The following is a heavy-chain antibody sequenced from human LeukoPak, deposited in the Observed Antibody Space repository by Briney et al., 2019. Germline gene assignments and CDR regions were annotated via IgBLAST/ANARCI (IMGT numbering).Heavy chain of an antibody. CDR2: IRYDGSNK. D-gene: IGHD2-2*01. CDR3: AKARRVVVPSFDY. CDR1: GFTLSRSA. J-gene: IGHJ4*02. Sequence: GGSLRLSCAASGFTLSRSAMDWVRHTPGKGLEWVAFIRYDGSNKYYADSVKGRFTISRDNSKNTLYLQMNSLRAEDTAVYYCAKARRVVVPSFDYWGQGTLVTVSS. V-gene: IGHV3-30*02.